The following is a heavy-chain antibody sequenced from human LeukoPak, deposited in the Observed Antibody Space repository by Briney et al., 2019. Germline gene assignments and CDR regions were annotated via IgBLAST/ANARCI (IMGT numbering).Heavy chain of an antibody. CDR2: ISWNSGSI. CDR1: GFTFDYYA. J-gene: IGHJ4*02. V-gene: IGHV3-9*01. CDR3: AKESQYSSSFDY. D-gene: IGHD6-13*01. Sequence: PGRSLRLSCAASGFTFDYYAMHWVRQAPGKGLEWVAGISWNSGSIGYADSVKGRFTISRDNAKNSLYLQMNSLRAEDTALYSCAKESQYSSSFDYWGQGTLVTVSS.